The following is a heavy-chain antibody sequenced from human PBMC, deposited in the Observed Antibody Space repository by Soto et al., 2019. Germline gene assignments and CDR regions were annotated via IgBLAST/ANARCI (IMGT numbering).Heavy chain of an antibody. D-gene: IGHD1-26*01. CDR1: GYTFTSYG. CDR3: ASSIVGATDFDY. Sequence: ASVKVSCKASGYTFTSYGISWVRQAPGQGLEWMGWISAYNGNTNYAQKLQGRVTMTTDTSTSTAYMELRSLRSDDTAVYYCASSIVGATDFDYWGHGTLVTVSS. CDR2: ISAYNGNT. V-gene: IGHV1-18*04. J-gene: IGHJ4*01.